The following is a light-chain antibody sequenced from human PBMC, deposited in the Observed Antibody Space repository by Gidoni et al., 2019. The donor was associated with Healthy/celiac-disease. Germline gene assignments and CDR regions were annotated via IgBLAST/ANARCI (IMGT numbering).Light chain of an antibody. CDR2: DDS. J-gene: IGLJ2*01. CDR3: QVWDSSSLV. V-gene: IGLV3-21*03. Sequence: SYVLTQPPSVSVAPGKTARITCGGNNIGSKSVHWYQQKPGPAPVLVVYDDSARPSGIPERFSGSNSGNTATLTISRVEAGDEADYYCQVWDSSSLVFGGGTKLTVL. CDR1: NIGSKS.